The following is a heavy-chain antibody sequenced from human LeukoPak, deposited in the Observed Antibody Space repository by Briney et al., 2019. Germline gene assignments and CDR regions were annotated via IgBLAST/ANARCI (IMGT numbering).Heavy chain of an antibody. Sequence: GTSLTLSCETSGLTFSHFGMHWVRQAPGKGLEWVAVVWSDATNQYYADSVKGRFTISRDNAKNTLYLQMNSLGAEDTAVYYCATTKIAVSNWFDPWGQGTLVTVSS. V-gene: IGHV3-33*03. CDR3: ATTKIAVSNWFDP. J-gene: IGHJ5*02. D-gene: IGHD6-19*01. CDR2: VWSDATNQ. CDR1: GLTFSHFG.